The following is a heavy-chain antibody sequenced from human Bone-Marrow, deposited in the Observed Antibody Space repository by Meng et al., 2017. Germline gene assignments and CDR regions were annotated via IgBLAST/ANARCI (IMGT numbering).Heavy chain of an antibody. V-gene: IGHV4-59*12. Sequence: SETLSLTCTVSGGSISSYYWSWIRQPPGKGLEWIGSIYYSGSTYYNPSLKSRVTISVDTSKNQFSLKLSSVTAADTAVYYCARPNSGSYYTDAFDIWGQGTMVTVSS. CDR2: IYYSGST. J-gene: IGHJ3*02. CDR3: ARPNSGSYYTDAFDI. CDR1: GGSISSYY. D-gene: IGHD3-10*01.